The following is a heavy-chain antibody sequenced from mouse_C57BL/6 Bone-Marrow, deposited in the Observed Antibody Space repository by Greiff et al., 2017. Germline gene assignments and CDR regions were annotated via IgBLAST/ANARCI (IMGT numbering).Heavy chain of an antibody. Sequence: VQLQQPGAELVRPGTSVKLSCKASGYTFTSYWMHWVKQRPGQGLEWIGVIDPSDSYTNYNQKFKGKATLTVDTSSSTAYMQLSSLTSEDSAVYYCARGSLRYYFNYWGQGTTLTVSS. CDR3: ARGSLRYYFNY. CDR2: IDPSDSYT. V-gene: IGHV1-59*01. J-gene: IGHJ2*01. D-gene: IGHD1-1*01. CDR1: GYTFTSYW.